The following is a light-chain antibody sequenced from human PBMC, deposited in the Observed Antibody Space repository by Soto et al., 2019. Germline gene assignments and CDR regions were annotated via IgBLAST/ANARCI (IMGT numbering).Light chain of an antibody. CDR2: DVK. J-gene: IGLJ2*01. CDR3: SSYTTSFTLV. Sequence: QSALTQPASVSGSPGQSITISCSGTSSDIGAYDYVSWYQQHPVKAPKLIIYDVKSRPSGVSNRFAGSKSGSTASLTISGLQAEDEADYYCSSYTTSFTLVFGGGTKLTVL. V-gene: IGLV2-14*01. CDR1: SSDIGAYDY.